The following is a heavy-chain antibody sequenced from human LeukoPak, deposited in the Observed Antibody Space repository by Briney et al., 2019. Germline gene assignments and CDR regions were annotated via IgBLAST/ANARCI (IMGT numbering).Heavy chain of an antibody. CDR1: GGTFSSYA. D-gene: IGHD3-22*01. Sequence: SVQVSRKASGGTFSSYAISWVRQAPAQGLEWMGGIIPIFGTANYAQKFQGRVTITTDESTSKAYMELSKLRAEDTAVYYCARGTYYYDSSGYIYAFDIWGQGTMVTVSS. J-gene: IGHJ3*02. CDR3: ARGTYYYDSSGYIYAFDI. V-gene: IGHV1-69*05. CDR2: IIPIFGTA.